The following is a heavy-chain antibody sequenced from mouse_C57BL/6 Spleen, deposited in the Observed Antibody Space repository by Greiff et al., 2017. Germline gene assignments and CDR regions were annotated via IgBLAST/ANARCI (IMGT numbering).Heavy chain of an antibody. Sequence: EVNLVESEGGLVQPGSSMKLSCTASGFTFSDYYMAWVRQVPEKGLEWVANINYDGSSTYYLDSLKSRFIISRDNAKIILYLQMSSLKSEDTATYYCARDEDGGSSPWYFDVWGTGTTVTVSS. CDR2: INYDGSST. V-gene: IGHV5-16*01. CDR3: ARDEDGGSSPWYFDV. D-gene: IGHD1-1*01. CDR1: GFTFSDYY. J-gene: IGHJ1*03.